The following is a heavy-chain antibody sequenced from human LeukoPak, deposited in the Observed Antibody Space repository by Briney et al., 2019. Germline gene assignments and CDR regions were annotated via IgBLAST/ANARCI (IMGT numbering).Heavy chain of an antibody. CDR3: ARSDGYGLVGI. Sequence: SETLSLTCTVSGGSISSYYWSWIRQPPGKGLEWIGYIYYSGSTNYNPSLKSRVTISVDTSKNQFSLKLSSVTAADTAVYYCARSDGYGLVGIWGQGTMVTVSS. V-gene: IGHV4-59*01. CDR2: IYYSGST. J-gene: IGHJ3*02. CDR1: GGSISSYY. D-gene: IGHD3-10*01.